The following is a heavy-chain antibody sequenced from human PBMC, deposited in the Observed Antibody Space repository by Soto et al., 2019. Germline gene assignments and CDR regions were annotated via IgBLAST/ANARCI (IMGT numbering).Heavy chain of an antibody. CDR1: GFTFGDFG. CDR2: IRSKGYGGTT. V-gene: IGHV3-49*03. D-gene: IGHD2-2*01. Sequence: GSLRLSCTGSGFTFGDFGMSWFRQAPGKGLEWLSFIRSKGYGGTTESAASVRGRFITSRDDSKSIAYQQMNSLKTEDTAVYYCASLTSWSQEYYYGMDVWGQGTTVTVSS. CDR3: ASLTSWSQEYYYGMDV. J-gene: IGHJ6*02.